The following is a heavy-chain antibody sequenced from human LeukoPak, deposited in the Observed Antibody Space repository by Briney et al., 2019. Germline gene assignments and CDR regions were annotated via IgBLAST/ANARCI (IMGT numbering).Heavy chain of an antibody. CDR1: GYSISTGYY. CDR3: ARFTSGIYDY. V-gene: IGHV4-38-2*02. J-gene: IGHJ4*02. CDR2: IYYSGST. D-gene: IGHD1-26*01. Sequence: SETLSLTCTVSGYSISTGYYWDWIRQPPGKGLEWIGSIYYSGSTYYNPSLKSRVTISVDTSKNQFSLKLSSVTAADTAIYYCARFTSGIYDYWGQGTLVTVPS.